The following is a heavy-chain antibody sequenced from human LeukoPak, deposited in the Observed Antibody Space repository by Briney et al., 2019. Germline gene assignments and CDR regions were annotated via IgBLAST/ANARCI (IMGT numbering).Heavy chain of an antibody. J-gene: IGHJ4*02. V-gene: IGHV4-30-2*06. CDR1: GDSITTVYS. CDR2: LFHSGNT. Sequence: TSETLSLTCTVSGDSITTVYSWSWIRQSPGKGLEWLGYLFHSGNTYYNPSLKSRVSISVDKSDNQFSLKLSSVTAADTAVYYCARGQGIFPGYPFDYWGQGILVTVSS. CDR3: ARGQGIFPGYPFDY. D-gene: IGHD3-9*01.